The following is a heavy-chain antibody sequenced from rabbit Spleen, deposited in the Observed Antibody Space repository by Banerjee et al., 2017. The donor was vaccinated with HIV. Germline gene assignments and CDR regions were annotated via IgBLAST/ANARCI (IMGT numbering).Heavy chain of an antibody. CDR1: GVSFSDKDV. J-gene: IGHJ4*01. Sequence: QEQLEESGGGLVKPEGSLTLTCKASGVSFSDKDVMCWVRQAPGKGLEWIACIYTGNSGSTWYASWAKGRFTVSKTSSTTVTLQMTSLTAADTATYFCARGDSTIRFNFWGQGTLVTVS. V-gene: IGHV1S45*01. CDR2: IYTGNSGST. D-gene: IGHD1-1*01. CDR3: ARGDSTIRFNF.